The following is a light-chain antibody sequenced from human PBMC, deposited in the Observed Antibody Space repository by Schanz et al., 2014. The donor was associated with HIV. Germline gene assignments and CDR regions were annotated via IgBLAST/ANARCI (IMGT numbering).Light chain of an antibody. Sequence: EIVLTQSPATLSLSPGDRATLSCRASQTVRTYLAWYQQKPGQAPRLLIYDASNRATGIPARFSGSGSGTQFTLTISSLQSEDLAVYYCQQYNQWPRTFGQGTKVEIK. CDR1: QTVRTY. CDR3: QQYNQWPRT. V-gene: IGKV3-11*01. CDR2: DAS. J-gene: IGKJ1*01.